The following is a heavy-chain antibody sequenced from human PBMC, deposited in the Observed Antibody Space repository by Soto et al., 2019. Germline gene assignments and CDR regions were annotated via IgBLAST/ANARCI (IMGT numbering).Heavy chain of an antibody. CDR2: ISAYNGNT. Sequence: ASVKVSCKASGYTFTSYGISWVRRAPGEGLEWMGWISAYNGNTNYAQRLQGRVTMTTDTSTSTAYMELRSLRSDDTAVYYCARGLYCSGGSCHLHFDYWGQGTLVTVPS. CDR3: ARGLYCSGGSCHLHFDY. J-gene: IGHJ4*01. CDR1: GYTFTSYG. D-gene: IGHD2-15*01. V-gene: IGHV1-18*01.